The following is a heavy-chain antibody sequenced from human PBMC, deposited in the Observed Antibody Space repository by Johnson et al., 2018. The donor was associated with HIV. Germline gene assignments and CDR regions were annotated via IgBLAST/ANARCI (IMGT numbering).Heavy chain of an antibody. CDR3: AKGHSSGYPKDAFDV. V-gene: IGHV3-30-3*01. Sequence: QVQLVESGGGVVQPGRSLRLSCAASGFTFSSYAMHWVRQAPGKGLEWVAVISYDGSNKYYADSVKGRFTISRDNSKNTLDLQMNRLRAEDTAVYYCAKGHSSGYPKDAFDVWGRGTIVTVSS. D-gene: IGHD3-22*01. J-gene: IGHJ3*01. CDR1: GFTFSSYA. CDR2: ISYDGSNK.